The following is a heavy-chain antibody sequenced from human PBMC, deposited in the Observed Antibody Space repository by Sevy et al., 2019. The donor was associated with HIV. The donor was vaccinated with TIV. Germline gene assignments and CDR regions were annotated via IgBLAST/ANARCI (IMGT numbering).Heavy chain of an antibody. Sequence: GGSLRLSCAASGFIFSNAWMSWVRQAPGKGLEWVGRIKSKSDGGTTDYAAPVKGRFTISRDDSKNTLYLQMNGLKTEDTAVYYCTTDLVKLYYSRAATTFDPWGQGTLVTVSS. CDR3: TTDLVKLYYSRAATTFDP. CDR1: GFIFSNAW. V-gene: IGHV3-15*01. J-gene: IGHJ5*02. D-gene: IGHD3-10*01. CDR2: IKSKSDGGTT.